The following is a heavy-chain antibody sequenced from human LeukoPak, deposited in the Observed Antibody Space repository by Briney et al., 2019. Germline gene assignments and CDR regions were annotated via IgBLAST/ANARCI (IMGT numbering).Heavy chain of an antibody. CDR2: IYYSGST. CDR3: ARDELAAGISY. V-gene: IGHV4-59*01. CDR1: GSSISSYY. D-gene: IGHD6-13*01. Sequence: ASETLSLTCTVSGSSISSYYWSWIRQPPGKGLEWIGYIYYSGSTNYNPSLKSRVTISVDTSKNQFSLKLSSVTAADTAVYYCARDELAAGISYWGQGTLVTVSS. J-gene: IGHJ4*02.